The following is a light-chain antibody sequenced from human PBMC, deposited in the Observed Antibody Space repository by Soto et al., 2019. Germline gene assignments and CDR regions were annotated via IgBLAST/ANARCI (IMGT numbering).Light chain of an antibody. V-gene: IGLV1-40*01. J-gene: IGLJ2*01. CDR1: SSNIGAGYD. CDR2: DNN. Sequence: QSVLTQPPSVSGAPGQRVIISCTGSSSNIGAGYDVHWYQQLPGTAPRLLIYDNNNRPSGVPARFSVSKSGNTASLTISGLQPEDEADYYCSSYTSSNSVVFGGGTKLTVL. CDR3: SSYTSSNSVV.